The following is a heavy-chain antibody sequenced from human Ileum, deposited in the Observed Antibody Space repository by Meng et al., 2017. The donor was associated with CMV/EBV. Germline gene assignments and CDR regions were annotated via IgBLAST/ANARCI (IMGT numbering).Heavy chain of an antibody. J-gene: IGHJ4*02. D-gene: IGHD3-22*01. CDR1: GFTISTFA. Sequence: GESLKISCAASGFTISTFAMSWLCQAPGKGLEWVSAVSGSGETTHYAESVQGRFTISRDNSKNTLYLEMNSLRAEDTAVYYCAKDLVWSYDSTTPKEYWGQGTLVTVSS. V-gene: IGHV3-23*01. CDR3: AKDLVWSYDSTTPKEY. CDR2: VSGSGETT.